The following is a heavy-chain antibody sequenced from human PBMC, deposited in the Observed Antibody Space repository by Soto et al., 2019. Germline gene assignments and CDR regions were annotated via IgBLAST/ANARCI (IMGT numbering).Heavy chain of an antibody. V-gene: IGHV1-69*13. CDR2: IIPIFGTA. Sequence: SVKVSCKASGGTFSSCAISWVRQAPGQGLEWMGGIIPIFGTANYAQKFQGRVTITADESTSTAYMELSSLRSEDTAVYYCARGQIAAAGTHFDYWGQGTLVTVS. D-gene: IGHD6-13*01. J-gene: IGHJ4*02. CDR3: ARGQIAAAGTHFDY. CDR1: GGTFSSCA.